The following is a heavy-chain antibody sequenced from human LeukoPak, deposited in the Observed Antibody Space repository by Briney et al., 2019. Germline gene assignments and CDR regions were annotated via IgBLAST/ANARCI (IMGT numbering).Heavy chain of an antibody. CDR3: ARVQGKLGIRPGVREYYFDY. CDR1: GFTFSSYS. V-gene: IGHV3-21*01. Sequence: GGSLRLSCAASGFTFSSYSMNWVRQAPGKGLEWVSSISSSSSYIYYADPVKGRFTISRDNAKNSLYLQMNSLRAEDTAVYYCARVQGKLGIRPGVREYYFDYWGQGTLVTVSS. J-gene: IGHJ4*02. CDR2: ISSSSSYI. D-gene: IGHD7-27*01.